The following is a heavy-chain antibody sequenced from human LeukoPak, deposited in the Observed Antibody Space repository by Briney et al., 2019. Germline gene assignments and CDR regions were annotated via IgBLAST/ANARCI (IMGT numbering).Heavy chain of an antibody. D-gene: IGHD5-24*01. CDR2: IYNSGST. Sequence: ASETLSLTCTVSGGSISSYYWSWIRQPAGKGLEWIGRIYNSGSTNYNPSLKSRVTMSVDTSKNQFSLKLSSVTAADTAVYYCARDRRGRDGYNYYYDYWGQGTLVTVSS. CDR1: GGSISSYY. V-gene: IGHV4-4*07. J-gene: IGHJ4*02. CDR3: ARDRRGRDGYNYYYDY.